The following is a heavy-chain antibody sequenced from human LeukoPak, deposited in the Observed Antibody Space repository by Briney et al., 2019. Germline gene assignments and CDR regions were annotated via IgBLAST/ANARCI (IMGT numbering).Heavy chain of an antibody. CDR3: ENLRGGRGTDDAFDI. J-gene: IGHJ3*02. CDR2: INSDGSST. D-gene: IGHD3-16*01. V-gene: IGHV3-74*01. Sequence: GGALRVSCVASGFFFSGYWMFCVRRTLEKGLRCVSRINSDGSSTSYADSVKGRFTISRDNSKNTLYLQKNSLRAEDTAVYYSENLRGGRGTDDAFDIWGQGTMVTVSS. CDR1: GFFFSGYW.